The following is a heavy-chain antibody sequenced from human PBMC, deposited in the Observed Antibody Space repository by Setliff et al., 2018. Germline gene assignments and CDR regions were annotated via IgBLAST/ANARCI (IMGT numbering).Heavy chain of an antibody. Sequence: PSETLSLTCTVSGGSISSYYWSWIRQPPGKGLEWIGYIYYSGSTNYNPSLKSRVTISVDTSKNQFSLKLSSVTAADMAVYYCARHAVTTGYFQYSYWYFDLWGRGTLVTVSS. D-gene: IGHD4-17*01. V-gene: IGHV4-59*08. CDR2: IYYSGST. J-gene: IGHJ2*01. CDR1: GGSISSYY. CDR3: ARHAVTTGYFQYSYWYFDL.